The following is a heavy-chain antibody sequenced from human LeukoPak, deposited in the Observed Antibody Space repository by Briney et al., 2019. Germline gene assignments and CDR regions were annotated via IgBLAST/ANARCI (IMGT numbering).Heavy chain of an antibody. Sequence: GGSLRLSCAASGFTFSSYGMQWVRQTPGKGLEWVAFIRYDGSNKYYADSVKGRFTISRDNSKNTLYLQMNSLRAEDTAVYYCARDHHRRLYDSQARDTFAFWGQGTMVTVSS. CDR1: GFTFSSYG. CDR2: IRYDGSNK. V-gene: IGHV3-30*02. J-gene: IGHJ3*01. CDR3: ARDHHRRLYDSQARDTFAF. D-gene: IGHD3-22*01.